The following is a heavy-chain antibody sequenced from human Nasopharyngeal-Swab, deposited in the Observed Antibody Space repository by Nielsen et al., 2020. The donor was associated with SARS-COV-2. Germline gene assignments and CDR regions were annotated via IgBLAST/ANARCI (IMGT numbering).Heavy chain of an antibody. Sequence: GGSLRLSCAASGFTFSSYGMHWVRQAPGEGLEWVAFIRYDGFNQHYVDSVKGRFTISRDSFKNTLYLQLNSLRAEDTAVYYCARDFRSVGGSGFLWGQGTLVTVSS. CDR1: GFTFSSYG. D-gene: IGHD3-10*01. J-gene: IGHJ4*02. V-gene: IGHV3-30*02. CDR3: ARDFRSVGGSGFL. CDR2: IRYDGFNQ.